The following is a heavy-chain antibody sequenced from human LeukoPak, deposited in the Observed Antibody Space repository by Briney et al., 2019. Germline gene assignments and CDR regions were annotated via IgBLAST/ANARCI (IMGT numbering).Heavy chain of an antibody. Sequence: ASVKVSCKPSGYTFTNYGISWVRQAPGQGLEWMGWISPYNGNTIYAQKLQGRVTVTTDTSTSTAYMERRSLRSDDTAVYYCTRTVLDCKNGVCYDYWGQGTLVTVSS. CDR2: ISPYNGNT. D-gene: IGHD2-8*01. V-gene: IGHV1-18*01. J-gene: IGHJ4*02. CDR1: GYTFTNYG. CDR3: TRTVLDCKNGVCYDY.